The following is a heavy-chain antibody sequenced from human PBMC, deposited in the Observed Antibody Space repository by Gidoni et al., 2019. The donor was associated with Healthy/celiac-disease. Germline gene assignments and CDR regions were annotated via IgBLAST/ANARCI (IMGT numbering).Heavy chain of an antibody. CDR1: GSTFSSSA. V-gene: IGHV3-64*01. CDR2: ISSNGGNI. D-gene: IGHD3-10*01. Sequence: EVQLVVAGGGLVQPGGSLRLSCAASGSTFSSSAMHWVRQDPGKGLEYVSAISSNGGNIYYAISVKSRFTITRANSKNTMYLQMGSLRYEDMAVYYCARKAAAVLLWGGAFDYWGQGTLVTVSS. J-gene: IGHJ4*02. CDR3: ARKAAAVLLWGGAFDY.